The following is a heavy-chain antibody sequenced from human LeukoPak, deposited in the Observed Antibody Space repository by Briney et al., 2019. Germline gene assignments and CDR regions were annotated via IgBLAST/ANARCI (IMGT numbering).Heavy chain of an antibody. D-gene: IGHD3-22*01. J-gene: IGHJ3*02. Sequence: GGSLRLSCAASGFTFDDYAMHWVRQAPGKGLEGVSGISWNSGSIGYADSVKGRFTISRDNAKNSLYLQMNSLRAEDTALYYCARNPSPYYDSSPGAFDIWGQGTMVTVSS. CDR1: GFTFDDYA. V-gene: IGHV3-9*01. CDR2: ISWNSGSI. CDR3: ARNPSPYYDSSPGAFDI.